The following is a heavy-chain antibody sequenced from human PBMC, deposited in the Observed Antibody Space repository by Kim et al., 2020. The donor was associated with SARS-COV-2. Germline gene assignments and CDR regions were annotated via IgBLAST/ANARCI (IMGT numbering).Heavy chain of an antibody. J-gene: IGHJ3*02. Sequence: GGSLRLSCAASGFTFSSYAMSWVRQAPGKGLEWVSAISGSGGSTYYADSVKGRFTISRDNSKNTLYLQMNSLRAEDTAVYYCANRGSYFGSFDIWGQGTMVTVSS. CDR2: ISGSGGST. CDR3: ANRGSYFGSFDI. D-gene: IGHD1-26*01. V-gene: IGHV3-23*01. CDR1: GFTFSSYA.